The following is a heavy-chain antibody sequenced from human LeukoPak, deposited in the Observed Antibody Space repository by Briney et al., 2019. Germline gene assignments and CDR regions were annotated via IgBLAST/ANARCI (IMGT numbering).Heavy chain of an antibody. Sequence: PGGSLRLSCAASGFTFSSYSMNWVRQAPGKGLEWVSYISSSSSTIYYADSVKGRFTISRDNSKNTLYLQMNSLRAEDTAIYYCAKDQPSGYYGSGSYLYFDYWGQGTLVTVSS. V-gene: IGHV3-48*01. D-gene: IGHD3-10*01. CDR1: GFTFSSYS. CDR2: ISSSSSTI. J-gene: IGHJ4*02. CDR3: AKDQPSGYYGSGSYLYFDY.